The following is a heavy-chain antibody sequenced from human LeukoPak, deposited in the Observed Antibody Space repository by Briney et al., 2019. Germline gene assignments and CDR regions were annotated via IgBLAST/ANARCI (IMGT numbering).Heavy chain of an antibody. CDR2: ISGYSGKT. V-gene: IGHV1-18*01. J-gene: IGHJ4*02. CDR3: ARGYSGYAPHDY. D-gene: IGHD5-12*01. CDR1: GYTFTRYG. Sequence: AASVKVSCKASGYTFTRYGISWVRQAPGQGLEWMGWISGYSGKTNYAQKLQGRVTMTTDTSTSTAYMELRSLRSDDTAVYYCARGYSGYAPHDYWGQGTLVTVSS.